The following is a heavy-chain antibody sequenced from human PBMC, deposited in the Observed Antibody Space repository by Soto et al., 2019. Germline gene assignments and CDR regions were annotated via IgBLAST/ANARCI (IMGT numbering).Heavy chain of an antibody. Sequence: SGTLALTCTFAGDCVCSRTSYWIWMRQPPGKGLEWIGYVANSGTTNYNPSLKSRVTLSLDTSNNRFSLKLASVTAADTAVYYCAMAGNYRYFDSWGQGVLVTVSS. J-gene: IGHJ4*02. V-gene: IGHV4-61*01. CDR1: GDCVCSRTSY. CDR3: AMAGNYRYFDS. CDR2: VANSGTT. D-gene: IGHD1-7*01.